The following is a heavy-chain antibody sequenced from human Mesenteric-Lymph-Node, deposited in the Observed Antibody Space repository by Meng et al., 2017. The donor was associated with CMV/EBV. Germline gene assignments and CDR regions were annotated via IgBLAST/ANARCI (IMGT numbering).Heavy chain of an antibody. CDR2: VSSNGEST. CDR1: GFTFGDYA. V-gene: IGHV3-64*04. D-gene: IGHD3-10*01. CDR3: ARDRRGYFDY. J-gene: IGHJ4*02. Sequence: GGSLRLSCAASGFTFGDYAVHWVRRAPGKGLEYVSTVSSNGESTYYADSVKGRFTISRDNSKNTLYLQMNSLRAEDTAVYYCARDRRGYFDYWGQGTLVTVSS.